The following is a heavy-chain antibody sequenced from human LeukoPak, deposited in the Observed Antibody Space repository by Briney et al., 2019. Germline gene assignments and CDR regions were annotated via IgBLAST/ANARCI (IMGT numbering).Heavy chain of an antibody. J-gene: IGHJ4*02. V-gene: IGHV3-21*01. CDR1: GFTFSSYS. CDR3: ARDIGAPRGYYDSSDARYYFDY. CDR2: ISSSSSYI. D-gene: IGHD3-22*01. Sequence: GGSLRLSCAASGFTFSSYSMNWVRQAQGKGLEWVSSISSSSSYIYYADSVKGRFTISRDNAKNSLYLQMNSLRAEDTAVYYCARDIGAPRGYYDSSDARYYFDYWGQGTLVTVSS.